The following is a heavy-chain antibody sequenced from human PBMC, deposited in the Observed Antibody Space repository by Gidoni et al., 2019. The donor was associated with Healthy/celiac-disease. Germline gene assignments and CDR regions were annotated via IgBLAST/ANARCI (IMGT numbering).Heavy chain of an antibody. CDR3: AWGGYSYDPFDY. D-gene: IGHD5-18*01. Sequence: QVQLVQSGAAVKKPGSSVKVSCKASGGTFSSYAISWVRQAPGQGLEWMGRIIPILGIANYAQKFQGRVTITADKSTSTAYMELSSLRSEDTAVYYCAWGGYSYDPFDYWGQGTLVTVSS. J-gene: IGHJ4*02. CDR1: GGTFSSYA. V-gene: IGHV1-69*04. CDR2: IIPILGIA.